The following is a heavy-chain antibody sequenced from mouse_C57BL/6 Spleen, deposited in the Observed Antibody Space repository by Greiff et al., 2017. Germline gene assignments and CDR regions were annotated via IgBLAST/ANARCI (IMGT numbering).Heavy chain of an antibody. CDR3: ARSPFYYGSFYAMDY. V-gene: IGHV2-2*01. Sequence: QVQLKESGPGLVQPSQSLSITCTVSGFSLTSYGVHWVRQSPGKGLEWLGVIWSGGSTDYNAAFISRLSISKDNSKSQVFFKMNSLQADDTAIYYCARSPFYYGSFYAMDYWGQGTSVTVSS. D-gene: IGHD1-1*01. CDR1: GFSLTSYG. CDR2: IWSGGST. J-gene: IGHJ4*01.